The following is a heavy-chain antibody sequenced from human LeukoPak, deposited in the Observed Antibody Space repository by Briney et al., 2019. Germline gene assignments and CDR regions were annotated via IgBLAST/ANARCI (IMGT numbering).Heavy chain of an antibody. CDR3: ARGGYYYGSGSYYNASHYYYGMDV. CDR1: GGSISSGGYY. J-gene: IGHJ6*02. Sequence: SETLSLTCTVSGGSISSGGYYWSWIRQHPGKGLEWIGYIYYSGSTYYNPSLKSRVTISVDTSKNQFSLKLSSVTAADTAVYYCARGGYYYGSGSYYNASHYYYGMDVWGQGTTVTVSS. CDR2: IYYSGST. D-gene: IGHD3-10*01. V-gene: IGHV4-31*03.